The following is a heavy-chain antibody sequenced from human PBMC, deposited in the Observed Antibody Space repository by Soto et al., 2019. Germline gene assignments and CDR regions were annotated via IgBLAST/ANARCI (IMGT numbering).Heavy chain of an antibody. Sequence: SETLSLTCAASDYSINGDFFWGLIRQPPRKGLECTGSIYHSGTNYYNPSLKSCVTISVDTSKHQFSLKVTSVTAADTAVYYCARLPPVRYFDYWGQGALVTVS. D-gene: IGHD3-9*01. V-gene: IGHV4-38-2*01. CDR2: IYHSGTN. J-gene: IGHJ4*02. CDR1: DYSINGDFF. CDR3: ARLPPVRYFDY.